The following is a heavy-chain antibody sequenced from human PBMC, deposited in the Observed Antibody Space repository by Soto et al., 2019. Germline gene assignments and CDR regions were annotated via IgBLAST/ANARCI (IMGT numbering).Heavy chain of an antibody. J-gene: IGHJ6*02. V-gene: IGHV1-46*01. D-gene: IGHD3-22*01. Sequence: ASVKVSCKASGYTFTSYYMHWLRQAPGQGLEWMGIINPSGGSTSYAQKFQGRVTMTRDTSTSTVYMELSSLRSEDTAVYYCARDPTMIVVVPILRSYYGMDVWGQGTTVTVSS. CDR3: ARDPTMIVVVPILRSYYGMDV. CDR1: GYTFTSYY. CDR2: INPSGGST.